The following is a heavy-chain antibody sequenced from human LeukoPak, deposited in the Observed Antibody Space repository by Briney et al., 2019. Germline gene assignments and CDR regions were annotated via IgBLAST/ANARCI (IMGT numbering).Heavy chain of an antibody. D-gene: IGHD5-12*01. CDR2: ISSGISTI. J-gene: IGHJ4*02. Sequence: GGSLRLSCAASGLTFSSYNMNWVRQAPGKGLEWVSYISSGISTIYYADSVKGRFTISRDNAKNSLYLQMNSLRDEDTAVYYCARDVGGYGTKGSYFDYWGQGTLVTVSS. V-gene: IGHV3-48*02. CDR3: ARDVGGYGTKGSYFDY. CDR1: GLTFSSYN.